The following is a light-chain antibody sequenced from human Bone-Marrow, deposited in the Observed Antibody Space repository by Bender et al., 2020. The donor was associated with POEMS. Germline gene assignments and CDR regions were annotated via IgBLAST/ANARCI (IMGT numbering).Light chain of an antibody. Sequence: QSALTQPASVSGSPGQPFTIPCTETSSVVGGYNLVSWYQQHPAKAPKLMIYEGSKRPSGVSNRFSGSKSGNTASLTISGLQAEDEADYYCCSYAGSSTLYVFGTGTKVTVL. CDR2: EGS. CDR3: CSYAGSSTLYV. CDR1: SSVVGGYNL. J-gene: IGLJ1*01. V-gene: IGLV2-23*01.